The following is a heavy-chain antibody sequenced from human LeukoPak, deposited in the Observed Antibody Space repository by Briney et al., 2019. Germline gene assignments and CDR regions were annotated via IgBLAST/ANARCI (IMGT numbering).Heavy chain of an antibody. D-gene: IGHD6-19*01. CDR3: AKDLNSGWYGRDY. CDR1: GFTFSSYA. CDR2: ISGSGGST. V-gene: IGHV3-23*01. Sequence: PGGSLRLSCAASGFTFSSYAMSWVRQAPGKGLEWASAISGSGGSTYYADSVKGRFTISRDNSKNTLYLQMNSLRAEDTAVYYCAKDLNSGWYGRDYWGQGTLVTVSS. J-gene: IGHJ4*02.